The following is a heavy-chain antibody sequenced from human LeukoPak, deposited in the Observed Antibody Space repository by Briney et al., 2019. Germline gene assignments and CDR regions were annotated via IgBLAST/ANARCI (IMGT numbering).Heavy chain of an antibody. CDR1: GFTFSSYA. V-gene: IGHV3-23*01. Sequence: LSGGSLRLSCAASGFTFSSYAMSWVRQAPGKGLEWVSAISGSGGSTYYADSVKGRFTISRDNSKNTLYLQMNSLRAEDTAVYYCAKVSGSYFTPCFDYWGQGTLVAVSS. CDR2: ISGSGGST. J-gene: IGHJ4*02. CDR3: AKVSGSYFTPCFDY. D-gene: IGHD1-26*01.